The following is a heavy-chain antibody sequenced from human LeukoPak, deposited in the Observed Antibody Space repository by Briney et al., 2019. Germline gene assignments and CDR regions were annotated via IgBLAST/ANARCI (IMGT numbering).Heavy chain of an antibody. CDR2: INHSGST. Sequence: SETLSLTSAVYGGSFSGYYWSWIRQPPGKGLEWIGEINHSGSTNYNPSLKSRVTISVDTSKNQFSLKLSSVTAADKAVYYCARVLRYYGSGSYYNVAQNWFDPWGQGTLVTVSS. D-gene: IGHD3-10*01. V-gene: IGHV4-34*01. CDR3: ARVLRYYGSGSYYNVAQNWFDP. CDR1: GGSFSGYY. J-gene: IGHJ5*02.